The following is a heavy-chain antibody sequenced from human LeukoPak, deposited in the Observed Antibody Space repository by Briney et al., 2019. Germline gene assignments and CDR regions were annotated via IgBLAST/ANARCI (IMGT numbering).Heavy chain of an antibody. Sequence: PGGSLRLSCAASGFTFSSYGMHWVRQAPGKELEWVAFIWYDGSNKYYADSVKGRFTISRDNSKNTLYLQMNSLRAEDTAVYYCARASDSSGDYWGQGTLVTVSS. CDR3: ARASDSSGDY. D-gene: IGHD3-22*01. CDR2: IWYDGSNK. CDR1: GFTFSSYG. J-gene: IGHJ4*02. V-gene: IGHV3-33*01.